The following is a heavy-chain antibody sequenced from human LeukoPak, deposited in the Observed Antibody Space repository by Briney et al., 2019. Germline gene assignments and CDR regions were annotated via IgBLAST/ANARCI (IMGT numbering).Heavy chain of an antibody. CDR3: VREESGGYFDY. D-gene: IGHD2-8*02. Sequence: GASVKVSCKASGYTFTNYLLHWVRQAPGQGLEWVGRITPSVDTTNYAQKFRDRVTMTRDTSTGTVYMELSGLRSEDTAVYHCVREESGGYFDYWGQGTLVTVSS. CDR1: GYTFTNYL. V-gene: IGHV1-46*01. CDR2: ITPSVDTT. J-gene: IGHJ4*02.